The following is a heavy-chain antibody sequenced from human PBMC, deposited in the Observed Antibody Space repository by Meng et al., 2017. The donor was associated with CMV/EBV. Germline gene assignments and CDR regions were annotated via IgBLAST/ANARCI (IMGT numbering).Heavy chain of an antibody. Sequence: SCCPISCFLCTWLPPPARNGLEWIGRIYTSGSTNYNPSLKSRVTMSVDTSKNQFSLKLSSVTAADTAVYYCARDLGAAADPNWFDPWGQGTLVTVSS. D-gene: IGHD6-13*01. CDR3: ARDLGAAADPNWFDP. CDR1: CCPISCFL. CDR2: IYTSGST. J-gene: IGHJ5*02. V-gene: IGHV4-4*07.